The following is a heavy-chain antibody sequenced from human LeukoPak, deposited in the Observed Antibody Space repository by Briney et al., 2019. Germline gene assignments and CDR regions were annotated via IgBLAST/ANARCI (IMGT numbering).Heavy chain of an antibody. Sequence: PSETLSLTCTVSGVSISSSSYYWGWIRQPPGKGLEWIGSIYYSGSTYYNPSLESRVTISVDTSKNQFSLKLSSVTAADTAVYYCAADTPHAYWGQGTLVTVSS. J-gene: IGHJ4*02. CDR2: IYYSGST. V-gene: IGHV4-39*01. CDR1: GVSISSSSYY. CDR3: AADTPHAY. D-gene: IGHD3-16*01.